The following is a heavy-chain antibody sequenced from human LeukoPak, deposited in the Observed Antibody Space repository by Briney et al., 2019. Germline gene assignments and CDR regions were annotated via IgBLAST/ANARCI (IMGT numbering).Heavy chain of an antibody. CDR3: ARDPSVNNAIGYNWLDH. V-gene: IGHV3-74*01. D-gene: IGHD2/OR15-2a*01. CDR1: GFGFSSHW. Sequence: PGESLRLSCAASGFGFSSHWMDWVRQAPGKGLVWVSRSNRDGIVRNYADSVEGRFIRSRENAKNTLYLQMNNLGVEDTAVYFCARDPSVNNAIGYNWLDHWGQGALVTVSS. J-gene: IGHJ5*02. CDR2: SNRDGIVR.